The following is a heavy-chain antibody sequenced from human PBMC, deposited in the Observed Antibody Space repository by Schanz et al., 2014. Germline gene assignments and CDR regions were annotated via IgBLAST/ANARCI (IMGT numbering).Heavy chain of an antibody. CDR1: GFTFSSYS. V-gene: IGHV3-21*04. Sequence: EVKMVESGGGLVKPGGSLRLSCAASGFTFSSYSMNWVRQAPGKGLEWVSYVSRSTPDIYYADSVKGRFTMSRDNAKNSVFLQMNSLRAEDTAVYYCARPPHDSSGYYPFDYWGQGTLVTVSS. CDR2: VSRSTPDI. CDR3: ARPPHDSSGYYPFDY. D-gene: IGHD3-22*01. J-gene: IGHJ4*02.